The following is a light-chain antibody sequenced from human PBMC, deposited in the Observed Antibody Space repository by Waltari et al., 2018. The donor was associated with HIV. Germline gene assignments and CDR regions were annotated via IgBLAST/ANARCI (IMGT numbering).Light chain of an antibody. CDR1: QTISTY. V-gene: IGKV1-39*01. CDR3: PQSFSTLLT. J-gene: IGKJ4*01. CDR2: GAS. Sequence: DIQLTQSPSSLSASVGDRVTISCRASQTISTYLNWYQQKPGKAPKLLISGASSLQSGVPSRFSGGGFDTDFSLTISNLQPDDFATYYCPQSFSTLLTFGGGTKVEIK.